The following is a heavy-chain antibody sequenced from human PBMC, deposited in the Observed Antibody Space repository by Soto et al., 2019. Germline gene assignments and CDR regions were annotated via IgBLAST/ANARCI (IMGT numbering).Heavy chain of an antibody. J-gene: IGHJ6*02. D-gene: IGHD3-3*01. CDR3: ATEVIINYGMDV. V-gene: IGHV1-24*01. CDR2: FDPEDGET. CDR1: GYTLTDVS. Sequence: ASVKGSCKGSGYTLTDVSVRWVRQAPGKGLEWMGGFDPEDGETIYAQKFQGRVTMTEDTSTDTAYMELSSLRSEDTAVYYCATEVIINYGMDVWGQGTTVTVSS.